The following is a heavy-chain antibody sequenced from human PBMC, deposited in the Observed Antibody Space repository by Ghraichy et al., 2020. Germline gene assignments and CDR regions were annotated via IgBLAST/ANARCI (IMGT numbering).Heavy chain of an antibody. J-gene: IGHJ4*02. CDR1: GFTFSSYG. CDR2: IWYDGSNK. V-gene: IGHV3-33*01. CDR3: ARDPGSGSYSSGFDY. Sequence: SCAASGFTFSSYGMHWVRQAPGKGLEWVAVIWYDGSNKYYADSVKGRFTISRDNSKNTLYLQMNSLRAEDTAVYYCARDPGSGSYSSGFDYWGQGTLVTVSS. D-gene: IGHD3-10*01.